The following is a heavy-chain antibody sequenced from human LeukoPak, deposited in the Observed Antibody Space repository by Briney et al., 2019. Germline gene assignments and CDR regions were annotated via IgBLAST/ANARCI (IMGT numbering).Heavy chain of an antibody. CDR2: IKQDGSEK. CDR3: ARETSIFGVVINWFDP. D-gene: IGHD3-3*01. CDR1: GFTFSSYW. Sequence: GGSLRLSCAPSGFTFSSYWMSWVRQAPGKGLEWVANIKQDGSEKYYVDSVKGRFTISRDNAKNSLYLQMNSLRAEDTAVYYCARETSIFGVVINWFDPWGQGTLVTVSS. J-gene: IGHJ5*02. V-gene: IGHV3-7*01.